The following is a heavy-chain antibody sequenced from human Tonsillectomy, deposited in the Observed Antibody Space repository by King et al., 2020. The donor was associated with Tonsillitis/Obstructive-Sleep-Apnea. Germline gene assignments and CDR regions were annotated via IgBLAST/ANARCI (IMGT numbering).Heavy chain of an antibody. CDR3: ARIDDYWRVAATFWYFDL. Sequence: QLQESGPGLVKPSETLSLTCTVSGGSISGYYWSWIRQPPGKGLEWIGYIYYSGITNYNPSLKSRVTMSVATSKNQFSLKLSSVTAADTAVYYCARIDDYWRVAATFWYFDLWGRGTLVTVSS. V-gene: IGHV4-59*01. D-gene: IGHD2-15*01. CDR1: GGSISGYY. J-gene: IGHJ2*01. CDR2: IYYSGIT.